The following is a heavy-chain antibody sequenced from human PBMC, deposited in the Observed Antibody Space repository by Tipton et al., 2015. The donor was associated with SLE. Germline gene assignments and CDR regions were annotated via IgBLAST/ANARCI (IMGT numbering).Heavy chain of an antibody. J-gene: IGHJ4*02. D-gene: IGHD4-17*01. V-gene: IGHV4-34*01. CDR3: AKDYNHDNADYN. CDR2: INHGGST. CDR1: GGSFSGYY. Sequence: TLSLTCAVYGGSFSGYYWTWIRQPPGKGLEWIGEINHGGSTNYNPSLKSRVTISVDKSKNQFSLKLSSATVADTAVYYCAKDYNHDNADYNWGQGTLVIVPS.